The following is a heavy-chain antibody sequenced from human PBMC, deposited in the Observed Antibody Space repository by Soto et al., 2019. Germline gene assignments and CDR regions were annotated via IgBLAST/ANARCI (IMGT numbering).Heavy chain of an antibody. D-gene: IGHD3-10*01. V-gene: IGHV3-48*02. CDR3: ARDRKVLNY. Sequence: PXESLSLSCAASGFTFSSYSMNWVRQAPGKGLEWVSYISSSSTIYYADSVKGRCTISRDNAKNSLYLQMNSLRDEDTAVYYCARDRKVLNYWGQGTLVTVSS. CDR2: ISSSSTI. CDR1: GFTFSSYS. J-gene: IGHJ4*02.